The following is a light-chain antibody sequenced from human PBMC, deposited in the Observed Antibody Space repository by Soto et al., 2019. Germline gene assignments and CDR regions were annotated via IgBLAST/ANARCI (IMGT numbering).Light chain of an antibody. CDR3: QQYNKWPLIT. J-gene: IGKJ5*01. Sequence: PGERVTLSCRASQSVSSSYLTWYQQKPGQAPRLLIFDASTRATGIPARFSGSGSGTELTLTISGLQSEDFAIYYCQQYNKWPLITFGQGTRLEIK. CDR2: DAS. V-gene: IGKV3-15*01. CDR1: QSVSSSY.